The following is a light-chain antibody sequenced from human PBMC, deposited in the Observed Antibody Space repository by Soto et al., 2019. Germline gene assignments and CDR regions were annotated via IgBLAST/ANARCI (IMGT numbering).Light chain of an antibody. CDR3: QQSYSTPIT. CDR1: QSISSY. CDR2: AAS. Sequence: IQMTQSASTLSASVGYIVTITCRASQSISSYLNWYQQKPGKAPKLLIYAASSLQSGVPSRFSGSGSGTDFTLTISSLQPEDFATYYCQQSYSTPITFGQGTRLEIK. J-gene: IGKJ5*01. V-gene: IGKV1-39*01.